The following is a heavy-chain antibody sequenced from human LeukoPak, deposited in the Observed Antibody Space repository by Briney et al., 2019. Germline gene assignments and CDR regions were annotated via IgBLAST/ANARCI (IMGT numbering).Heavy chain of an antibody. CDR2: IYYSGRT. CDR3: ARNLYGSGSYPYYYYYYYMDV. J-gene: IGHJ6*03. V-gene: IGHV4-59*12. Sequence: PSETLSLTCTVSSGSINSYYWSWVRQPPGKGLEYIGYIYYSGRTHYNPSLKSRVTISVDTSKNQFSLKLSSVTAADTAVYYCARNLYGSGSYPYYYYYYYMDVWGKGTTVTISS. D-gene: IGHD3-10*01. CDR1: SGSINSYY.